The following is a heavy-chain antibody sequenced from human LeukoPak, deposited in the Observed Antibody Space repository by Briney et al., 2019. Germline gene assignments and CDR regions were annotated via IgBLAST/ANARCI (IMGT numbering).Heavy chain of an antibody. CDR1: GGSISSSSYY. V-gene: IGHV4-39*01. D-gene: IGHD2-2*01. CDR3: ARGGQGYCSSTSCYFWRN. CDR2: IYYSGST. J-gene: IGHJ4*02. Sequence: SETLSLTCTVSGGSISSSSYYWGWIRQPPGKGLEWIGSIYYSGSTYYNPSLKSRVTISVDTSKNQFSLKLSSVTAADTAVYYCARGGQGYCSSTSCYFWRNWGQGTLVTVSS.